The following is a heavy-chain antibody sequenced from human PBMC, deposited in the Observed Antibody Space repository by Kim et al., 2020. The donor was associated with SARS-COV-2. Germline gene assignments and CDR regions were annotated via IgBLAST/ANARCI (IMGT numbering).Heavy chain of an antibody. D-gene: IGHD1-1*01. V-gene: IGHV4-39*07. Sequence: SETLSPTCTVSGGTISSDTYYWAWIRQPPGKGLEWIGFVYYNGETYYNASLRSRVTISIETSKTQFSLKLRSVTAADTAVYYCARYTRFADWLDSWGQGTLVTVSS. CDR3: ARYTRFADWLDS. J-gene: IGHJ5*01. CDR1: GGTISSDTYY. CDR2: VYYNGET.